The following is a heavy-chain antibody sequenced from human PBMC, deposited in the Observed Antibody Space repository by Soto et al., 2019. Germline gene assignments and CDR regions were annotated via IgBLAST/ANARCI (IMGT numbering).Heavy chain of an antibody. Sequence: GGSLRLSCAASGFTFSSYGMHWVRQAPGKGLEWVAVISYDGSNKYYADSVRGRFTISRDNSKNTLYLQMNSLRAEDTAVYYCAKDINPGRLEYYFDYWGQGTLVTVSS. CDR2: ISYDGSNK. V-gene: IGHV3-30*18. CDR3: AKDINPGRLEYYFDY. J-gene: IGHJ4*02. CDR1: GFTFSSYG. D-gene: IGHD1-20*01.